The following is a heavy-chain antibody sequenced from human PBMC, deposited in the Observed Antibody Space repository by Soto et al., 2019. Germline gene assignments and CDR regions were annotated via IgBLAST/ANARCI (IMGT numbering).Heavy chain of an antibody. CDR1: GFTFSNYA. V-gene: IGHV3-30-3*01. CDR2: ISYDGSDK. CDR3: AREAGTAFDY. D-gene: IGHD1-7*01. J-gene: IGHJ4*02. Sequence: GGSLRLSCAASGFTFSNYAMHWVRQAPGKGLEWVAFISYDGSDKYYADSVKGRFTISRDNSKNTLYLRMNSLRAEDTAVYYCAREAGTAFDYWGQGTLVTVSS.